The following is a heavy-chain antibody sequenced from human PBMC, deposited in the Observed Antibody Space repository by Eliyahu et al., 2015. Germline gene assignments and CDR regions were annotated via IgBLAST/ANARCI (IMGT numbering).Heavy chain of an antibody. V-gene: IGHV1-18*01. CDR1: GYXFTSXG. CDR2: ISAYNGNT. CDR3: ARIPVVPAVGPLXGMDV. Sequence: QVQLVQSGAEVKKPGAXVKVSCKAXGYXFTSXGISWVRQAPGQGLEWMGWISAYNGNTNYAQKLQGRVTMTTDTSTSTAYMELRSLRSDDTAVYYCARIPVVPAVGPLXGMDVWGQGTTVTVSS. D-gene: IGHD2-2*01. J-gene: IGHJ6*02.